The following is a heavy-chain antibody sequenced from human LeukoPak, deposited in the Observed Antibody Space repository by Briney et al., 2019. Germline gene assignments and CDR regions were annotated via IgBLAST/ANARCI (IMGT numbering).Heavy chain of an antibody. CDR2: IYYSGST. CDR3: ARGGPVRYAVPPSFDP. V-gene: IGHV4-31*03. J-gene: IGHJ5*02. CDR1: GGSISSGGYY. Sequence: SETLSLTCTVSGGSISSGGYYWSWIRQHPGKGLEWIGYIYYSGSTYYNPSLKSRVTISVDTSKNQFSLKLSSVTAADTAVYCCARGGPVRYAVPPSFDPWGQGTLVTVSS. D-gene: IGHD2-2*01.